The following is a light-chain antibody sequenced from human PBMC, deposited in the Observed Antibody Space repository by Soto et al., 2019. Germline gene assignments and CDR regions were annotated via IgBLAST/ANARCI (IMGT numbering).Light chain of an antibody. CDR3: SSYTTSSTPNV. J-gene: IGLJ1*01. Sequence: QSALTQPASVSGSPGQSITISCTGSSSDVGGFNYVSWYQHHPGKAPKLMVYDVSNRPSGVSNRFSGSKSGNTASLTISGLQAADEADYYCSSYTTSSTPNVFGTGNKVTVL. V-gene: IGLV2-14*03. CDR2: DVS. CDR1: SSDVGGFNY.